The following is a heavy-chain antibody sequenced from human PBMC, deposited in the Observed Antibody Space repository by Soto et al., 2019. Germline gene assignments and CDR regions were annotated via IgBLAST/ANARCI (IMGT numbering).Heavy chain of an antibody. Sequence: ASVKVSCKASGYTFTSYGISWVRQAPGQGFEWMGWISAYNGNTNYAQKLQGRVTMTTDTSTSTAYMELRSLRSDDTAVYYCARWEQQPHYYYYGMDVWGQGTTVTVSS. CDR1: GYTFTSYG. CDR2: ISAYNGNT. J-gene: IGHJ6*02. V-gene: IGHV1-18*01. CDR3: ARWEQQPHYYYYGMDV. D-gene: IGHD6-13*01.